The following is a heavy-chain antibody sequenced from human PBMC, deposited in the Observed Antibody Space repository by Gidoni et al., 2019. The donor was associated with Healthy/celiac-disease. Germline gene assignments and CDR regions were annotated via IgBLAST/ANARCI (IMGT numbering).Heavy chain of an antibody. Sequence: QVQLVESGGGVVQPGRSLRLSCAASGFTFSSYGMHWVRQAPGKGLEWVAVIWYDGSNKYYADSVKGRFTISRDNSKNTLYLQMNSLRAEDTAVYYCARETVGSFGPMGYWGQGTLVTVSS. J-gene: IGHJ4*02. CDR3: ARETVGSFGPMGY. D-gene: IGHD3-10*01. CDR2: IWYDGSNK. CDR1: GFTFSSYG. V-gene: IGHV3-33*01.